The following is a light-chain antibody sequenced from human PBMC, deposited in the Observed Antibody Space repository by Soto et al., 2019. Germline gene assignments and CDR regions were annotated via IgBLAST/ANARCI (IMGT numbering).Light chain of an antibody. CDR3: QQIYSTPHT. CDR2: AVS. Sequence: DIQMTQSPSSLSASVGDRVTITCRASQSISTYLNCYQQKPGKAPKFRIYAVSSLQSGVPSRFSGTGSGKDFILTISRLQPEDFATSYCQQIYSTPHTFGQGTKLEIK. V-gene: IGKV1-39*01. J-gene: IGKJ2*01. CDR1: QSISTY.